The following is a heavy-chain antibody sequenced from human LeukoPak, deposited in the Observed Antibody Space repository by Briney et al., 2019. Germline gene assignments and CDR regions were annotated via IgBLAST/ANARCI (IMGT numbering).Heavy chain of an antibody. V-gene: IGHV5-51*01. Sequence: GESLKISCKGSGYSFTSYWIGWARQVPGNGLEWMGIIYPGDSETRYSPSFQGQVTISADKSISSAYLQWSSLKASDTAMYSCARGSPFYDSSGYNDYWGQGTLVTVSS. CDR2: IYPGDSET. D-gene: IGHD3-22*01. CDR1: GYSFTSYW. CDR3: ARGSPFYDSSGYNDY. J-gene: IGHJ4*02.